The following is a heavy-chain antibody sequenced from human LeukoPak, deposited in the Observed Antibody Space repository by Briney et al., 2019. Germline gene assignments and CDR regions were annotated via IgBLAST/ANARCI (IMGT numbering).Heavy chain of an antibody. Sequence: GGSLRLSCTASGCSFSFYWMHWVRQVPGKEPVWISRLYSDESDITYQDSVKGLFNISRDNDNNPVYMLMNTVKVDEKAVYYDAKEEDDAFFSGTAGFDYWGQGTVVIVSS. D-gene: IGHD3-3*01. CDR2: LYSDESDI. V-gene: IGHV3-74*03. CDR1: GCSFSFYW. CDR3: AKEEDDAFFSGTAGFDY. J-gene: IGHJ4*02.